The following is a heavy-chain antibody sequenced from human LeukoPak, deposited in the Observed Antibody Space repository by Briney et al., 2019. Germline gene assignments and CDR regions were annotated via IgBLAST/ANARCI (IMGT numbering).Heavy chain of an antibody. Sequence: SVKVSCKASGGTFISYTISWVRQAPGQGREWMGRIIPILGIANYAQKFQGRVTITADKSTSTAYMELSSLRSEDTAVYYCARDLWDIVVVPAAEIWGQGTMVTVSS. V-gene: IGHV1-69*04. CDR1: GGTFISYT. J-gene: IGHJ3*02. CDR2: IIPILGIA. CDR3: ARDLWDIVVVPAAEI. D-gene: IGHD2-2*01.